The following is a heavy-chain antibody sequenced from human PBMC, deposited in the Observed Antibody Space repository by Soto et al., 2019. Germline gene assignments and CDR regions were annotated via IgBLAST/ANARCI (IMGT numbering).Heavy chain of an antibody. Sequence: QVHLVESGGGVVQPGRSLRLSCAASRFTFESYGMHWVRQAPGKGLEWVAVISYDGSNRYYADSVKGRFTISRDNSKNTLYLQMNSLRAEDTAVYYCAKDHIVAAAPDYWGQGTLVTVSS. CDR1: RFTFESYG. D-gene: IGHD2-2*01. J-gene: IGHJ4*02. V-gene: IGHV3-30*18. CDR3: AKDHIVAAAPDY. CDR2: ISYDGSNR.